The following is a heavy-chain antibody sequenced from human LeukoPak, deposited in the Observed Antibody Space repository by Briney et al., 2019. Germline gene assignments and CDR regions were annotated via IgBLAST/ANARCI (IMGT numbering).Heavy chain of an antibody. CDR3: ARDLSTSGMDV. CDR1: GGSISSGDYY. Sequence: PSETLSLTCTVSGGSISSGDYYWSWIRQPPGKGLEWIGYIYYSGSTYYNPSLKSRVTISVDTSKNQFSLKLSSVTAADTAVYYCARDLSTSGMDVWGQGTTVTVSS. V-gene: IGHV4-30-4*02. D-gene: IGHD4-11*01. J-gene: IGHJ6*02. CDR2: IYYSGST.